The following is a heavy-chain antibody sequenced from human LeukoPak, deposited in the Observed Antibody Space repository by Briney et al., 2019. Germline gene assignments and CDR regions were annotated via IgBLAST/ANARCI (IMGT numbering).Heavy chain of an antibody. Sequence: GGSLRLSCAASGFTFSRYEMNWVRQAPGKGLEWVSYIGSSGSTMYYADSVKGRFTISRDNARNSLYLQMNSLRAEDTAVYYCARDLALWFDYWGQGTLVTVSS. CDR3: ARDLALWFDY. CDR2: IGSSGSTM. J-gene: IGHJ5*01. V-gene: IGHV3-48*03. CDR1: GFTFSRYE.